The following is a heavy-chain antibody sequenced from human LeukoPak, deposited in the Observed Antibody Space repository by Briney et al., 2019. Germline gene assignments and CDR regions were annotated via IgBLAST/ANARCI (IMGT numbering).Heavy chain of an antibody. V-gene: IGHV3-64*01. CDR3: ARWTGAILDY. CDR1: GFTFSCYS. Sequence: GGSLRLSCAASGFTFSCYSMHWVRPAPGKGLEYVSVISSTGGSKYYVNSVKGKFTISRDNSKNTLYLQMGSLRAEDMAVYYCARWTGAILDYWGQGTLVTVSS. CDR2: ISSTGGSK. D-gene: IGHD3-10*01. J-gene: IGHJ4*02.